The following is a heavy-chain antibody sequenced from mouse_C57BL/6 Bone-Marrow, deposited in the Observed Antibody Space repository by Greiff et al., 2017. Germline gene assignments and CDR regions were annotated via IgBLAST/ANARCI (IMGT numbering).Heavy chain of an antibody. Sequence: VQLQQSGPELVKPGASVKISCKASGYTFTDYYMNWVKQSHGKSLEWIGDINPNNGGTSYNQKFKGKATLTVDKSSSTAYMELRSLTSEDSAVYYCAPIYYYGSSRYFDVWGTGTTVTVSS. CDR1: GYTFTDYY. J-gene: IGHJ1*03. CDR2: INPNNGGT. V-gene: IGHV1-26*01. CDR3: APIYYYGSSRYFDV. D-gene: IGHD1-1*01.